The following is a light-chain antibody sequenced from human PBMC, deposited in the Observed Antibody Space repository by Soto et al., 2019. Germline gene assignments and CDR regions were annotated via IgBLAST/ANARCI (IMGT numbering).Light chain of an antibody. Sequence: EIVLTQSPATLSLSPGGRATLSCRASQSVSSYLAWYQQKPGQAPRLLIYDVSKRAAGIPARFSGSGSGTDFTLTISSLEPEDFAVYYCQQRSDWPITFGQGTRLEIK. CDR2: DVS. V-gene: IGKV3-11*01. CDR3: QQRSDWPIT. J-gene: IGKJ5*01. CDR1: QSVSSY.